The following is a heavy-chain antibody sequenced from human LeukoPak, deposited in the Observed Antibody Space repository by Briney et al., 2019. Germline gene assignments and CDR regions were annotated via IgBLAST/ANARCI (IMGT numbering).Heavy chain of an antibody. D-gene: IGHD6-19*01. CDR1: GFTFSSYS. CDR3: ARATVAGTDFDY. Sequence: GGSLRLSCAASGFTFSSYSMNWVRQAPGKGLEWVSSISSSSSSYIYYADSVKGRFTISRDNAKNSLYLQMNSLRAEDTAVYYCARATVAGTDFDYWGQGTLVTVSS. CDR2: ISSSSSSYI. V-gene: IGHV3-21*01. J-gene: IGHJ4*02.